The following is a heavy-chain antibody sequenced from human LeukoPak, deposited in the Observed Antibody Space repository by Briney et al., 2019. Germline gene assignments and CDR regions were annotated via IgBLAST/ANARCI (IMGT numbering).Heavy chain of an antibody. D-gene: IGHD1-26*01. J-gene: IGHJ4*02. CDR1: GYTFTSYG. Sequence: ASVKVSCKASGYTFTSYGISWVRQATGQGLEWMGWMNPNSGNTGYAQKFQGRVTMTRNTSISTAYMELSSLRSEDTAVYYCARGSGSYYVIQDYWGQGTLVTVSS. CDR3: ARGSGSYYVIQDY. V-gene: IGHV1-8*02. CDR2: MNPNSGNT.